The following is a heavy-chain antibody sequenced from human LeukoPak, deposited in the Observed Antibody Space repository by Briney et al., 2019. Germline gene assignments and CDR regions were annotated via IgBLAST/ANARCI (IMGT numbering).Heavy chain of an antibody. CDR3: GRAQGHPPNGLDC. CDR1: GFTFSSYW. D-gene: IGHD2-8*01. J-gene: IGHJ3*01. Sequence: PGGSLRLSCAASGFTFSSYWMHWVRQAPGKGLVWVSRINSDASSTSYADSVKGRFTISRDNAKNTLYLQMNSLRAEDTAVYYCGRAQGHPPNGLDCLGQGTMGNGS. CDR2: INSDASST. V-gene: IGHV3-74*01.